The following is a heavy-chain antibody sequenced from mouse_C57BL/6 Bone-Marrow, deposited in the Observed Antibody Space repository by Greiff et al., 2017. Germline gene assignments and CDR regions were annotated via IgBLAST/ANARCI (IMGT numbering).Heavy chain of an antibody. V-gene: IGHV1-72*01. Sequence: QVQLQQPGAELVKPGASVKLPCKASGYTFTSYWMHWVKQRPGRGLEWIGRIDPNSGGTKYNEKFKSKATLTVDKPSSTAYMKLSSLTSEDSAVYYCRAHYYGSSYWYFDVWGTGTTVTVSS. CDR1: GYTFTSYW. J-gene: IGHJ1*03. D-gene: IGHD1-1*01. CDR2: IDPNSGGT. CDR3: RAHYYGSSYWYFDV.